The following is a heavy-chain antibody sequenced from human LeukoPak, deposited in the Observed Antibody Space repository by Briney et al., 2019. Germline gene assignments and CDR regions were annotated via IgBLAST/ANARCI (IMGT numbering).Heavy chain of an antibody. J-gene: IGHJ4*02. Sequence: PSEALALMGEVCGGGIESKYWRWIHQPPGKGLEWIGYIYYSGSTNYNPSLKSRVTISVDTSKNQFSLKLSSVTAADTAVYYCARDRRYFDYWGQGTLVTVSS. CDR2: IYYSGST. CDR1: GGGIESKY. V-gene: IGHV4-59*01. CDR3: ARDRRYFDY.